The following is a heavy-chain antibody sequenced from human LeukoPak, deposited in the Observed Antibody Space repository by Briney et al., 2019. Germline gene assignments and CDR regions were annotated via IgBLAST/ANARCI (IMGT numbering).Heavy chain of an antibody. V-gene: IGHV1-18*04. CDR1: GYTFTGYY. D-gene: IGHD2-21*01. J-gene: IGHJ5*02. Sequence: ASVKVSCKASGYTFTGYYMHWVRQAPGQGLEWMGWISAYNGNTNYAQKLQGRVTMTTDTSTSTAYMELRSLRSDDTAVYYCARFVGHYGLIAFDPWGQGTLVTVSS. CDR2: ISAYNGNT. CDR3: ARFVGHYGLIAFDP.